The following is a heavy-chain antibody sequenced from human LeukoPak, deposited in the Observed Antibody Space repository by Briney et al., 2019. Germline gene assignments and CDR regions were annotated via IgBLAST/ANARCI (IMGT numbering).Heavy chain of an antibody. CDR2: INPHSGDT. CDR1: GYTFTSYY. J-gene: IGHJ5*02. Sequence: ASVKVSCKASGYTFTSYYIHWVRQAPGQGLEWMGWINPHSGDTNYAHKFQGRVTMTRDTSISIAYMELSSLKSDDTAVYYCEREGGSSYGYAYHWGQGTLVTVSS. D-gene: IGHD5-18*01. V-gene: IGHV1-2*07. CDR3: EREGGSSYGYAYH.